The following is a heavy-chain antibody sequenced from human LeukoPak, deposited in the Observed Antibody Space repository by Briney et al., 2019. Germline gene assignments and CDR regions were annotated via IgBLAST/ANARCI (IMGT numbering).Heavy chain of an antibody. D-gene: IGHD4-17*01. CDR3: VREEVPYDYGDYGDY. Sequence: PGGSLRLSCAVSGFTFSQYWMSWVRQAPGKGLEWVANIKHDGSQQYYVDSVKGRFTVSRDNAENSLFLHMSSLRVEDTGVYYCVREEVPYDYGDYGDYWGQGTLVTVSS. CDR1: GFTFSQYW. V-gene: IGHV3-7*01. J-gene: IGHJ4*02. CDR2: IKHDGSQQ.